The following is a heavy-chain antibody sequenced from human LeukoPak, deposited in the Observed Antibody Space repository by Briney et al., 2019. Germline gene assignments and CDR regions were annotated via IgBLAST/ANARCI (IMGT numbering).Heavy chain of an antibody. V-gene: IGHV3-73*01. CDR3: TRHDVGYCSSTSCYGGYYYYYMDV. Sequence: PGGSLRLSCAASGFAFSRPAMHWVRQASGKGLEWVGRIRSKANSYATAYAASVKGRFTISRDDSKNTAYMQMNSLKTEDTAVYYCTRHDVGYCSSTSCYGGYYYYYMDVWGKGTTVTVSS. D-gene: IGHD2-2*01. J-gene: IGHJ6*03. CDR1: GFAFSRPA. CDR2: IRSKANSYAT.